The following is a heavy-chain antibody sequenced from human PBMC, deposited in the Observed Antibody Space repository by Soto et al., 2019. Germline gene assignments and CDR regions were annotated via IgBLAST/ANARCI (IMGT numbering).Heavy chain of an antibody. D-gene: IGHD4-17*01. CDR3: ARGSGEYGDYEGRGWFDP. CDR2: INHSGST. V-gene: IGHV4-34*01. CDR1: GGSFSGYY. Sequence: QVQLQQWGAGLLKPSETLSLTCAVYGGSFSGYYWSWIRQPPGKGLEWIGEINHSGSTNYNPSLKGRVTISVDTSKNQFSLKLSSVTAADTAVYYCARGSGEYGDYEGRGWFDPWGQGTLVTVSS. J-gene: IGHJ5*02.